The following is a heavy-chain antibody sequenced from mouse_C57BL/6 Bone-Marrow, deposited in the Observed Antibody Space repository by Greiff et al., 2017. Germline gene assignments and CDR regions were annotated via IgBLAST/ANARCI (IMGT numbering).Heavy chain of an antibody. D-gene: IGHD2-1*01. V-gene: IGHV14-1*01. Sequence: EVKLQESGAELVRPGASVKLSCTASGFNIKDYYMHWVKQRPEQCLEWIGRIDPEDGDTEYAPKFQGKATMTADTSSNTAYLQLSSLTSEDTAVYYCTVYYGNYGGAMDYWGQGTSVTVSS. CDR1: GFNIKDYY. CDR2: IDPEDGDT. CDR3: TVYYGNYGGAMDY. J-gene: IGHJ4*01.